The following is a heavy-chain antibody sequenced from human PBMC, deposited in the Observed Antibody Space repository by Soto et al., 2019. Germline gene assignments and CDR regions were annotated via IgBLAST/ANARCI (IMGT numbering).Heavy chain of an antibody. CDR3: ARGQYYDLWSGYKNSYYYGMDV. Sequence: ASVKVSCKASGYTFISNDINWVRQATGQGLEWMGWMNPNGGNTGYAQKFQGRVTMTRNTSISTAYMELSSLRSEGTAVYFCARGQYYDLWSGYKNSYYYGMDVWGQGTTVTVSS. CDR1: GYTFISND. D-gene: IGHD3-3*01. J-gene: IGHJ6*02. V-gene: IGHV1-8*01. CDR2: MNPNGGNT.